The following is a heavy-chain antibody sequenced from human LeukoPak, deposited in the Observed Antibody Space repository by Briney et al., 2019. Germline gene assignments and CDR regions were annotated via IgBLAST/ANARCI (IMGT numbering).Heavy chain of an antibody. CDR1: GYTFTSYD. V-gene: IGHV1-8*01. CDR3: ARLNYDYVWGSYRPHIDY. D-gene: IGHD3-16*02. CDR2: MNPNSGNT. J-gene: IGHJ4*02. Sequence: ASVKVSCKASGYTFTSYDINWVRQATGQGLEWMGWMNPNSGNTGYAQKFQGRVTMTRNTSISTAYMELSSLRSEDTAVYYCARLNYDYVWGSYRPHIDYWGQGTLATVSS.